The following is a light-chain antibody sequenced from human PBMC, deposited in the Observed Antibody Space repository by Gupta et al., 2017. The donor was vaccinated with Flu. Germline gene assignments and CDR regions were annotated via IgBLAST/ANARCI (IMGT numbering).Light chain of an antibody. CDR2: DAS. CDR3: QQDDNPSNA. CDR1: RDISKY. V-gene: IGKV1-33*01. Sequence: DIQMTQSPSSLSASIGDRVTITCQASRDISKYLHWYQQKAGKAPKLLIYDASTLETGVPSRFSGSGSGTDFTFTISSLQPEDVAKYYCQQDDNPSNAFGQGTHLDIK. J-gene: IGKJ5*01.